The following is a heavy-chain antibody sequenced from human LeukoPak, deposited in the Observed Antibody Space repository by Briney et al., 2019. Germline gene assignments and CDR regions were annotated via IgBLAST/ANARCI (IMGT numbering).Heavy chain of an antibody. CDR2: ISGSGGST. V-gene: IGHV3-23*01. CDR1: GFTFSSYA. J-gene: IGHJ4*02. CDR3: AKEVVVLGYCSGGSCYPAFDY. D-gene: IGHD2-15*01. Sequence: GGSLRLSCAASGFTFSSYAMSWVRQAPGKGLEWVSAISGSGGSTYYADSVKGRFTISRDNSKNTLYLQMNSLRAEDTAVYYCAKEVVVLGYCSGGSCYPAFDYWGQGTLVTVSS.